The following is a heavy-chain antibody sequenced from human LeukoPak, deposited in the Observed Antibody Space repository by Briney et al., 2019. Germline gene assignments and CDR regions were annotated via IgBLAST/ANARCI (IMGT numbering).Heavy chain of an antibody. V-gene: IGHV1-24*01. CDR2: FDPEDGET. Sequence: ASVKVSCKVSGYTLTELSMHWVRQAPGKGLEWMGGFDPEDGETIYAQKFQGRVTMTEDTSIDTAYMELSSLRSEDTAVYYCATDYVFGAGSAFDIWGQGTMVTVSS. J-gene: IGHJ3*02. CDR1: GYTLTELS. CDR3: ATDYVFGAGSAFDI. D-gene: IGHD3-10*02.